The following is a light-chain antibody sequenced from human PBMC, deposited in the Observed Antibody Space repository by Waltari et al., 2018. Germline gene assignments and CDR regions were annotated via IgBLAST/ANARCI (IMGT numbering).Light chain of an antibody. V-gene: IGKV3-20*01. CDR3: QQYGGSPPYT. CDR1: QSFSSSF. J-gene: IGKJ2*01. Sequence: EIVLTQSPGTLSLSPGDRATLSCRASQSFSSSFLAWYQQKPGQAPRLLIYGASSWATGIPDRFSGGGSGTDFTLTISRLEPEDFAVYYCQQYGGSPPYTFGQGTKLEI. CDR2: GAS.